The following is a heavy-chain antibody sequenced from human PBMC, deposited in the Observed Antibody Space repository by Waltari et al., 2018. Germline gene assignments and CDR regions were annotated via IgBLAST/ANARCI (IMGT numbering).Heavy chain of an antibody. V-gene: IGHV4-38-2*02. CDR3: AREGLWGERAAFDV. Sequence: QVQLQESGPGLVKASETLSLTCSVSRYSINDAFFGGWVRETPGKGLEWIGRISPSGKTYYNPSLGRRVYRSLDTSKNLFSLMLNGVTVADTAVYFCAREGLWGERAAFDVWGQGTVVTSSS. CDR2: ISPSGKT. J-gene: IGHJ3*01. CDR1: RYSINDAFF. D-gene: IGHD7-27*01.